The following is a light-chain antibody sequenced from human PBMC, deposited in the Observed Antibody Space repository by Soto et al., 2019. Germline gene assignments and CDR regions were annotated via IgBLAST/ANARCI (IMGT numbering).Light chain of an antibody. Sequence: DIQMTHSPSSLSASVRDRVTITCRASHNTRGYLNWYQQKPGKAPKLLIYAASNLQSGIPSRFSGSGSETDFTLTISSLQPEDFATYYCQQSYSTPWTFGQGTKVDIK. CDR3: QQSYSTPWT. CDR1: HNTRGY. V-gene: IGKV1-39*01. CDR2: AAS. J-gene: IGKJ1*01.